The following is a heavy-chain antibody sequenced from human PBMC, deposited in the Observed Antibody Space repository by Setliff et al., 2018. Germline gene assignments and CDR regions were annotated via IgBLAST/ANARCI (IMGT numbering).Heavy chain of an antibody. CDR2: IYTDGTT. CDR3: AKEHVVISFVTNTHHHYGMGV. D-gene: IGHD2-8*01. Sequence: PSETLSLTCTVSGASLRSGSNYWGWFRQPAGKGLEWIGRIYTDGTTNYNPSLKSRVSISADTSMNHSSLRMTSVSAADTAVYYCAKEHVVISFVTNTHHHYGMGVWGQGATVTSP. J-gene: IGHJ6*02. V-gene: IGHV4-61*02. CDR1: GASLRSGSNY.